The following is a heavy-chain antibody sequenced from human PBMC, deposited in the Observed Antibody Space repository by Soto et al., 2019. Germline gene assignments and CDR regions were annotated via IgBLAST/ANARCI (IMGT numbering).Heavy chain of an antibody. CDR3: SRGIKGGLDA. Sequence: QVQLAETGGGVVQPGRSLRLSCATSGFVSNDYDIHWVRQAPGKGLAWLASISYDGSNKYYADSVKGRFTISRDNSKNTQSLQINSLGADDTAVYYCSRGIKGGLDAWGPGTLVTVSS. V-gene: IGHV3-30*03. D-gene: IGHD2-21*01. CDR2: ISYDGSNK. J-gene: IGHJ5*02. CDR1: GFVSNDYD.